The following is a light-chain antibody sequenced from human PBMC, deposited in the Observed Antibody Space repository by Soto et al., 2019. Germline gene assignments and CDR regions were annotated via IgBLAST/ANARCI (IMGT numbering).Light chain of an antibody. V-gene: IGKV3D-20*02. Sequence: EIVLTQSPGTLSLSPGEGATLSCRASQSASSSYIAWYQQRPGQTPSLLIYGASTRATGIPARFSGSGSGTDFTLTINSLEPDDFAVYYCQQRDSWPITFGQGTRLEIK. CDR3: QQRDSWPIT. CDR1: QSASSSY. J-gene: IGKJ5*01. CDR2: GAS.